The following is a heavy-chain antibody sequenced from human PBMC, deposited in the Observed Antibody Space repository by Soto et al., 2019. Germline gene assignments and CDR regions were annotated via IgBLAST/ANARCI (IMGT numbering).Heavy chain of an antibody. CDR2: INPDSGGT. D-gene: IGHD6-19*01. CDR1: GYPFIDYY. Sequence: RASVKVSCKASGYPFIDYYIHWVRQAPGQGLEWIGWINPDSGGTNYAQKFRGRVTMTRDTSIRTAYMELRSLRSDDTAVYYCARDRGSDWSNWFDPWGQGTLVTVSS. CDR3: ARDRGSDWSNWFDP. J-gene: IGHJ5*02. V-gene: IGHV1-2*02.